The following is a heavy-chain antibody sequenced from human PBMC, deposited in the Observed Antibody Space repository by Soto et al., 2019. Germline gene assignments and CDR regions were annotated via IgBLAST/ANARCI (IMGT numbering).Heavy chain of an antibody. D-gene: IGHD6-13*01. CDR1: GGTFSSYA. Sequence: ASVKVSCKASGGTFSSYAISWVRQAPGQGLEWMGGIIPIFGTANYAQKFQGRVTITADESTSTAYMELSSLRSEVTAVYYCARYEDTGYSSPIPPYGMDVWGQGTTVTVSS. CDR2: IIPIFGTA. V-gene: IGHV1-69*13. CDR3: ARYEDTGYSSPIPPYGMDV. J-gene: IGHJ6*02.